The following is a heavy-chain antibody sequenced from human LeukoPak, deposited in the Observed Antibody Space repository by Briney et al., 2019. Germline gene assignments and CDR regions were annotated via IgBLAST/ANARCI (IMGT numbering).Heavy chain of an antibody. CDR2: IYYSGNT. D-gene: IGHD6-13*01. CDR1: GGSISSYY. J-gene: IGHJ4*02. V-gene: IGHV4-59*08. Sequence: PSETLSLTCTVSGGSISSYYWSWIRQPPGKGLEWIGYIYYSGNTNYNPSLKSRVTISVDTSKNQFSLKLSSVTAADAAVYYCARHSVLYSSTWYAFDYWGQGTLVTVSS. CDR3: ARHSVLYSSTWYAFDY.